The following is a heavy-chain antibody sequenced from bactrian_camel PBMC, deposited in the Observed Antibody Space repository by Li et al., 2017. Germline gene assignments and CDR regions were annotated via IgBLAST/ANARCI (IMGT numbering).Heavy chain of an antibody. CDR3: AATYFAY. CDR1: GFTFGSYV. CDR2: INTVGSTI. V-gene: IGHV3S40*01. J-gene: IGHJ6*01. Sequence: VQLVESGGGLVQPGGSLRLSCAASGFTFGSYVMSWVRQAPGKGLEWVAHINTVGSTIEYADSVKGRFTISRDNARNLLYLQMSSLKTEDTAEYYCAATYFAYWSQGTQVTVS. D-gene: IGHD4*01.